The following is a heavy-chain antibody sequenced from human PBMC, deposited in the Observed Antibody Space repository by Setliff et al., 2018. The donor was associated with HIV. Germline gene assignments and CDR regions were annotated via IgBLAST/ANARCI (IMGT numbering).Heavy chain of an antibody. D-gene: IGHD1-1*01. Sequence: PSETLSLTCTVSGGIISSDSFFCSWIRQPAGKGLEWIGHISATGSANYNPSLKSRVTMSLDTSKNQFSLNLNSVTAADAAVYFCARAREGWKPFAFDYWGQGTLVTVSS. J-gene: IGHJ4*02. CDR1: GGIISSDSFF. CDR2: ISATGSA. V-gene: IGHV4-61*09. CDR3: ARAREGWKPFAFDY.